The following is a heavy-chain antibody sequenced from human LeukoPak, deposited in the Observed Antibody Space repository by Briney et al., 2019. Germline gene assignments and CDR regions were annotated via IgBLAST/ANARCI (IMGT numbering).Heavy chain of an antibody. Sequence: ASVKVSCKASGGTFSSYAISWVRQAPGQGLEWMGGIIPIFGTANYAQKFQGRVTITADESTSTVYMELSSLRSEDTAVYYCARELSGYDPEEGDWGQGTLVTVSS. D-gene: IGHD5-12*01. V-gene: IGHV1-69*13. CDR2: IIPIFGTA. CDR1: GGTFSSYA. CDR3: ARELSGYDPEEGD. J-gene: IGHJ4*02.